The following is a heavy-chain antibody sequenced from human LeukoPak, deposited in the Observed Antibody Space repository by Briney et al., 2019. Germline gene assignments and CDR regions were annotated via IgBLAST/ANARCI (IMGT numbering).Heavy chain of an antibody. CDR2: ISAYNDNT. J-gene: IGHJ5*02. CDR1: GYTYISYG. CDR3: ARDLDILGQDPPLNWFDP. Sequence: ASVKVSCTASGYTYISYGISWVRQAPGQGLEWMGWISAYNDNTNYAQKFQGRVTMTTDTSTSTAYMELRSLRSDDTAVYYCARDLDILGQDPPLNWFDPWGQGTLVTVSS. D-gene: IGHD2-15*01. V-gene: IGHV1-18*01.